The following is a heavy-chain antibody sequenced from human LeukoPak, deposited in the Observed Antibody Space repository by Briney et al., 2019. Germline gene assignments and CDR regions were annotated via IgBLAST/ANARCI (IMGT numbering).Heavy chain of an antibody. V-gene: IGHV1-69*13. Sequence: SVKVSCKASGGTFSSYAISWVRQAPGQGLEWMGGIVPIFGTANYAQKFQGRVTITADESTSTAYMELSSLRSEDTAVYYWARGPHIVVVPAAIEYYLDYWGQGTLVTVS. D-gene: IGHD2-2*01. CDR1: GGTFSSYA. J-gene: IGHJ4*02. CDR3: ARGPHIVVVPAAIEYYLDY. CDR2: IVPIFGTA.